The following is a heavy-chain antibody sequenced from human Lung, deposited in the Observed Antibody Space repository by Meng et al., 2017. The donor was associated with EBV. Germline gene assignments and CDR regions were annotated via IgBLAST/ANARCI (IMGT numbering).Heavy chain of an antibody. V-gene: IGHV7-4-1*02. CDR1: GYTFTSYA. Sequence: VERVQSGTELKKPGASVKVSCKASGYTFTSYARNWVRQAPGQGLEWMGWINTNTGNPTYAQGFTGRFVFSLDTSVSTAYLQISSLKAADTAVYYCARLYCSGGSCYTIDYWGQGTLVTVSS. J-gene: IGHJ4*02. D-gene: IGHD2-15*01. CDR3: ARLYCSGGSCYTIDY. CDR2: INTNTGNP.